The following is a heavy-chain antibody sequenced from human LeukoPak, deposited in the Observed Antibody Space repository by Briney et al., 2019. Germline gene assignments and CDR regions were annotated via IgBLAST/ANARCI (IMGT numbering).Heavy chain of an antibody. J-gene: IGHJ5*02. Sequence: GESLKISCKGSGYSFTSYWIGWVRQMPGKGLEWMGIIYPGDSDTRYSPSFQGQVTISADKSTSTAYLQWSSQKASDTAMYYCVRGSVSGYDSWFDPWGQGTLVSVSS. CDR3: VRGSVSGYDSWFDP. CDR1: GYSFTSYW. CDR2: IYPGDSDT. V-gene: IGHV5-51*01. D-gene: IGHD5-12*01.